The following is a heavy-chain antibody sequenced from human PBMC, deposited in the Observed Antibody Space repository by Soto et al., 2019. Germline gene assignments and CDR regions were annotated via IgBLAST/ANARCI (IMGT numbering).Heavy chain of an antibody. CDR3: VRDRAVTGQLYYFDY. CDR1: GFTFTTYN. CDR2: ISAAGAAI. D-gene: IGHD3-10*01. J-gene: IGHJ4*02. V-gene: IGHV3-48*01. Sequence: GGSLRLSCVGSGFTFTTYNMNWVRQAPGKGLEWVSYISAAGAAIYYADSLKGRFTISRDNAKSSLYLQMNSLRAEDTAVYYCVRDRAVTGQLYYFDYWGQGTQVTVSS.